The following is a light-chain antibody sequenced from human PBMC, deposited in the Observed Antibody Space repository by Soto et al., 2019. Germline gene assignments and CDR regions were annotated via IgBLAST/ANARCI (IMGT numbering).Light chain of an antibody. J-gene: IGLJ2*01. CDR1: SGHSSYA. V-gene: IGLV4-69*01. CDR3: QTWGTGSVV. Sequence: QSVLTQSPSASASLGASVKLTCTLSSGHSSYAIAWHQQQPEKGPRYLMKLYSDGSHSKGDGIPDRFSGSRSGAERYLTISSLQSEDEADYYCQTWGTGSVVFGGGTKVTVL. CDR2: LYSDGSH.